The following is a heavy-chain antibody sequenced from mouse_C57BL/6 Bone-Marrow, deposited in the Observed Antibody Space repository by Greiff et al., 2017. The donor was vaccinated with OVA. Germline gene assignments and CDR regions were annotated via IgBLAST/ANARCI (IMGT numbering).Heavy chain of an antibody. V-gene: IGHV1-82*01. CDR2: IYPGDGDT. CDR1: GYAFSSSW. J-gene: IGHJ3*01. CDR3: ARGGEYGNYY. Sequence: VQLQQSGPELVKPGASVKISCKASGYAFSSSWMNWVKQRPGKGLEWIGRIYPGDGDTNYNGKFKGKATLTADKSSSTAYMQLSSLTSEDSAVYFCARGGEYGNYYWGQGTLVTVSA. D-gene: IGHD2-1*01.